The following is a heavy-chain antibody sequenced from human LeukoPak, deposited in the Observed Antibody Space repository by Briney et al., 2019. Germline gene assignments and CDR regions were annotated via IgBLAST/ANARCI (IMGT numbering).Heavy chain of an antibody. CDR3: ARGRGYYGSGSYDFDY. CDR1: GGSISSSNW. D-gene: IGHD3-10*01. V-gene: IGHV4-4*02. CDR2: IYHSGST. Sequence: SETLSLTCAVSGGSISSSNWWSWIRQPPGKGLEWIGEIYHSGSTNYNPSLKSRVTISVDTSKNQFSLKLSSVTAADTAVYYCARGRGYYGSGSYDFDYWGQGTLVTVSS. J-gene: IGHJ4*02.